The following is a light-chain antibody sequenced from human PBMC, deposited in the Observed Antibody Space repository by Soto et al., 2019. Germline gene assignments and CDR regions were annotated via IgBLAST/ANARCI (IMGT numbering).Light chain of an antibody. CDR1: QSISTY. J-gene: IGKJ2*01. CDR2: AAS. V-gene: IGKV1-39*01. Sequence: DIQMTQSPSSLSASVGDRVTITCRASQSISTYLNWYQQKPGKAPKLLIYAASSLQSGVPSRFSGSRAGTDFTLTISSLQPEDFATYYCQQSYRTSYTFGQGTKLEIK. CDR3: QQSYRTSYT.